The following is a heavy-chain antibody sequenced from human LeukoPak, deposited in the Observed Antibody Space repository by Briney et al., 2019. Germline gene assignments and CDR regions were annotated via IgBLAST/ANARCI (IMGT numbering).Heavy chain of an antibody. D-gene: IGHD3-22*01. Sequence: SQRVSLTCTVSGPSISSGGYYWSWLRQHPGKGLECIAYIYLTGSTDYHPSRKSRVIISVDTSQNQLSLTLSSVTAADTAAYYCARVIGPGTSIDYWGQGT. V-gene: IGHV4-31*03. CDR3: ARVIGPGTSIDY. J-gene: IGHJ4*02. CDR1: GPSISSGGYY. CDR2: IYLTGST.